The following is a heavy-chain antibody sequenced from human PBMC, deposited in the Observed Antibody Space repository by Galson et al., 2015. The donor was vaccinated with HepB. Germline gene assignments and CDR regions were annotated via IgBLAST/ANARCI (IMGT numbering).Heavy chain of an antibody. V-gene: IGHV3-30*18. Sequence: SLRLSCAASGFTFSSYGMHWVRQAPGKGLEWVAVISYDGSNKYYADSVKGRFTISRDNSKNTLYLQMNSLRAEDTAVYYCAKDLPWGETYYYDSSGYPWGQGTLVTVSS. CDR2: ISYDGSNK. CDR1: GFTFSSYG. D-gene: IGHD3-22*01. J-gene: IGHJ5*02. CDR3: AKDLPWGETYYYDSSGYP.